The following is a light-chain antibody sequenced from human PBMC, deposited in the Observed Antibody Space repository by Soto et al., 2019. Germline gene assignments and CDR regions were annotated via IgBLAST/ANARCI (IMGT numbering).Light chain of an antibody. CDR1: SSNIGAGYD. Sequence: QSVLTQPPSVSGAPGQRVTISCTGSSSNIGAGYDVHWYQQLPGTVPKLLIYTNNNRPSGVPDRFSGSRSGTSASLAITGLQAEDEADYYCQSYDSSLTRVLFGAGTKLTVL. V-gene: IGLV1-40*01. CDR3: QSYDSSLTRVL. J-gene: IGLJ2*01. CDR2: TNN.